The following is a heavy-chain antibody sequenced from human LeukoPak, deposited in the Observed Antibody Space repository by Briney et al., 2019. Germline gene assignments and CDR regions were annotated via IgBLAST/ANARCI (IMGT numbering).Heavy chain of an antibody. V-gene: IGHV4-59*01. J-gene: IGHJ4*02. CDR2: IYYSGST. Sequence: SETLSLTCTVSGGSTSSYYWSWIRQPPGKGLEWIGYIYYSGSTNYNPSFKSRVTISVDTSKNQFSLKLSSVTAADTAVYYCARDRGDGYCDYWGQGTLVTVSS. CDR3: ARDRGDGYCDY. CDR1: GGSTSSYY. D-gene: IGHD3-10*01.